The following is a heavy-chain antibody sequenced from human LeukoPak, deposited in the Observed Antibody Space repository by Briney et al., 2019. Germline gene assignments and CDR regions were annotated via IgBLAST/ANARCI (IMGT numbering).Heavy chain of an antibody. CDR2: IKQDGREK. V-gene: IGHV3-7*01. D-gene: IGHD1-26*01. J-gene: IGHJ4*02. Sequence: GGSLRLSCAASGFTFTCCWLSWVRQTPGKGLEWVASIKQDGREKFYADSVKGRFTISRDNAKNSLYLQVNSLRAEDTAVYYCARVPGRTRYFDSWGQGILVTVSS. CDR3: ARVPGRTRYFDS. CDR1: GFTFTCCW.